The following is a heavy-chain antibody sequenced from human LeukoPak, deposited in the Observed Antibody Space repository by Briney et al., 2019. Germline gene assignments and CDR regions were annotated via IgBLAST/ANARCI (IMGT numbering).Heavy chain of an antibody. CDR2: INPSGGST. CDR3: ARGRTFGVVIITPNRFDP. D-gene: IGHD3-3*01. V-gene: IGHV1-46*01. J-gene: IGHJ5*02. Sequence: ASVKVSCKASGYTFTSYYMHWVRQAPGQGLEWMGIINPSGGSTSYAQKFQGRVTMTRDTSTSTVYMELSSLRSEDTAVYYCARGRTFGVVIITPNRFDPWGQGTLVTVSS. CDR1: GYTFTSYY.